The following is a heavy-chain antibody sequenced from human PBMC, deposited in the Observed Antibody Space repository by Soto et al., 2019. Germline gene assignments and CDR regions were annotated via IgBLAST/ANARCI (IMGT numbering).Heavy chain of an antibody. J-gene: IGHJ4*02. V-gene: IGHV4-59*08. D-gene: IGHD6-19*01. CDR2: IYYSGRT. Sequence: SETLSLTCTVSGGSISSYYWSWIRQPPGKGLEWIGYIYYSGRTNYNPSLKSRVTISVDTSKNQFSLKLSSVTAADTAVYYCASSVAGNFGPWLDWGQGTLVTVSS. CDR1: GGSISSYY. CDR3: ASSVAGNFGPWLD.